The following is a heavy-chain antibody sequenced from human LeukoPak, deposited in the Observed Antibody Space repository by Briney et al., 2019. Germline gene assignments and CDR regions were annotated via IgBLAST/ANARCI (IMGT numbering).Heavy chain of an antibody. Sequence: SETLSLTCTVSGDSINSGSYYWAWIRQPPGKGLGWIGAVYDFGTAYHNPSLKSRVTISVDTSKNQFFQRLTSVTAADTAVYYCARDLVGAITGFDPWGQGTLVRVSS. CDR1: GDSINSGSYY. V-gene: IGHV4-39*07. J-gene: IGHJ5*02. D-gene: IGHD1-26*01. CDR2: VYDFGTA. CDR3: ARDLVGAITGFDP.